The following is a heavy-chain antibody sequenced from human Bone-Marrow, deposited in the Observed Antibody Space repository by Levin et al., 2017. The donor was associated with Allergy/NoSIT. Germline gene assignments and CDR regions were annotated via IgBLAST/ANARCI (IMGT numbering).Heavy chain of an antibody. D-gene: IGHD2-15*01. V-gene: IGHV3-23*01. J-gene: IGHJ4*02. CDR2: ISGDGVNK. CDR1: GFTFGRYA. Sequence: QTGGSLRLSCAASGFTFGRYAMSWVRQAPGKGLEWVSAISGDGVNKYYADSVKDRFTMSRDNSNNMLYLEMKSLRAEDTAIYYCAKDLARGGGSCFDSWGQGNLVTVSS. CDR3: AKDLARGGGSCFDS.